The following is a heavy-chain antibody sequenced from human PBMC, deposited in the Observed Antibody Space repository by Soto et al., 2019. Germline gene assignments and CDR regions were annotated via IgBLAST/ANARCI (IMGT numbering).Heavy chain of an antibody. J-gene: IGHJ4*02. Sequence: QVQLVESGGGVVQPGRSLRLSCAASGFTFSSYAMHWVRRAPGKGLEWVAAVSHDGKSGFYADSVSGRFTVSRDNSNNLVDLQMDRLGPEDTALFFCARLDKFGGGWSWGQGTAVPVSS. CDR3: ARLDKFGGGWS. V-gene: IGHV3-30*14. D-gene: IGHD6-19*01. CDR2: VSHDGKSG. CDR1: GFTFSSYA.